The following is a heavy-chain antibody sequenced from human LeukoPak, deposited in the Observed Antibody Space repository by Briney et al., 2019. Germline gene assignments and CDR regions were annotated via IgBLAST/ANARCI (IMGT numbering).Heavy chain of an antibody. V-gene: IGHV4-59*01. J-gene: IGHJ5*02. D-gene: IGHD6-13*01. Sequence: SETLSLTCTVSGGSISSYYWSWVRQPPGKGMGWVGYIYYSGSTNYNPSLKSRVTISVDTSKNQLSLKLSSVTAADTAVYYCARAVAAAGDWFDPWGQGTLVTVSS. CDR1: GGSISSYY. CDR3: ARAVAAAGDWFDP. CDR2: IYYSGST.